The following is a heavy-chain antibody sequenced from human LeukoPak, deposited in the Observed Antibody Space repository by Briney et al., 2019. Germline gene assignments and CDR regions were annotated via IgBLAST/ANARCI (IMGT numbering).Heavy chain of an antibody. J-gene: IGHJ4*02. CDR3: ARVGSYKFDY. CDR1: GFTVSSNH. V-gene: IGHV3-53*01. CDR2: IYSGGST. D-gene: IGHD5-24*01. Sequence: PGGSLRLSCAGSGFTVSSNHMSWVRQAPGKGLEWVSIIYSGGSTYYPDSVKGRFTISRDNSENTLYLQMNSLRGEDTAVYYCARVGSYKFDYWGQGTLVTVSS.